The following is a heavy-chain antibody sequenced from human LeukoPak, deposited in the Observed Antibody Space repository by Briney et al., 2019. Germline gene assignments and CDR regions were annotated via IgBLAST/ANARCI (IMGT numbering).Heavy chain of an antibody. CDR2: ISSSSSYT. CDR1: GFTFSDYY. J-gene: IGHJ5*02. CDR3: ARVLVYCSSTSCYSWFDP. Sequence: GRSLRLSCAASGFTFSDYYMSWIRQAPGKGLEWVSYISSSSSYTNYADPVKGRFTISRDNAKNSLYLQMNSLRAEDTAVYYCARVLVYCSSTSCYSWFDPWGQGTLVTVSS. V-gene: IGHV3-11*06. D-gene: IGHD2-2*01.